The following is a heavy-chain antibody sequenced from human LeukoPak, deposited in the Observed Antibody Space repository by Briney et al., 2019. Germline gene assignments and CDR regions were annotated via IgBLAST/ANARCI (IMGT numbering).Heavy chain of an antibody. D-gene: IGHD3-9*01. V-gene: IGHV3-15*01. CDR2: IKSKTDGGTT. J-gene: IGHJ4*02. Sequence: GGSLRLSCAASGFTFSNAWMSWVRQAPGKGLEWVGRIKSKTDGGTTDYAAPVKGRFTISRDDSKNTLYLQMNSLKTEDTAVYYCKVSTYYDILTGYYAPSFDYWGQGTLVTVSS. CDR3: KVSTYYDILTGYYAPSFDY. CDR1: GFTFSNAW.